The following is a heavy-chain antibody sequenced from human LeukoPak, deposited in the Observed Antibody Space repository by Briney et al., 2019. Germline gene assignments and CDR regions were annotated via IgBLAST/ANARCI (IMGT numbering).Heavy chain of an antibody. Sequence: PGGSLRLSCAASGFTFSGDGMHWVRQAPGKGLEWVAVISYDGSNKYYADSVKGRFTISRDNSKNTLYLQMNSLRAEDTAVYYCAKGRSSDYWGQGTLVTVSS. V-gene: IGHV3-30*18. CDR1: GFTFSGDG. J-gene: IGHJ4*02. CDR3: AKGRSSDY. D-gene: IGHD6-13*01. CDR2: ISYDGSNK.